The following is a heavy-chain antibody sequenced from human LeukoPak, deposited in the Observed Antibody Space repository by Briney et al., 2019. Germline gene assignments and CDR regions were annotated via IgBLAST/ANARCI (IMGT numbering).Heavy chain of an antibody. CDR2: IYTSGST. V-gene: IGHV4-4*08. J-gene: IGHJ2*01. CDR3: ARYCSSTSWWYFDL. CDR1: GGSISSYY. Sequence: PSETLSLTCTVSGGSISSYYWSWIRQPPGKGLEWIGRIYTSGSTNYNPSLKSRVTISVDTSKNQFSLKLSSVTAADTAVYYCARYCSSTSWWYFDLWGRGTLVTVSS. D-gene: IGHD2-2*01.